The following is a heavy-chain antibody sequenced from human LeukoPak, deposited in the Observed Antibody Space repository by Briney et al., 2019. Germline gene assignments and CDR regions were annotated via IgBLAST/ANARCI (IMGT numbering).Heavy chain of an antibody. Sequence: SETLSLTCAVYGGSFSGYYWSWIRQPPGKGLEWIGEINHSGSTNYNPSLKSRVTISVDTSKNQFSLKLSSVTAADTAVYYCAGHHPRXTVDFWGQGTLVTVSS. CDR3: AGHHPRXTVDF. CDR2: INHSGST. J-gene: IGHJ4*02. D-gene: IGHD1-14*01. V-gene: IGHV4-34*01. CDR1: GGSFSGYY.